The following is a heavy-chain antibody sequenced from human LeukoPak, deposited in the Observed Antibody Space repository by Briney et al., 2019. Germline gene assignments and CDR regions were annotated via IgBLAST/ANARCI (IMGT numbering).Heavy chain of an antibody. Sequence: GGSLRLSCAASGFAFGDYAMSWVRQAPGKGLEGSSVISNSGHRTHFADSVKGRFTISRDNSKNTLFLQMNYVRAEDTAVYYCARDAYDILTGPYGMDVWGQGTTVTVSS. CDR3: ARDAYDILTGPYGMDV. D-gene: IGHD3-9*01. V-gene: IGHV3-23*01. CDR2: ISNSGHRT. CDR1: GFAFGDYA. J-gene: IGHJ6*02.